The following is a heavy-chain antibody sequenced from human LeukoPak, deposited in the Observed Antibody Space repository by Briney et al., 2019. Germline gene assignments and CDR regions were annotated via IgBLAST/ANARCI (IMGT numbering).Heavy chain of an antibody. CDR3: TKEGSYYTGGAFDI. D-gene: IGHD1-26*01. V-gene: IGHV3-21*01. Sequence: GGSLRLSCAASGFTFSSYSMNWVRQAPGKGLEWVSSISSSSSYIYYADSVKGRFTISRDNAKNSLYLQMNSLRAEDTAVYYCTKEGSYYTGGAFDIWGQGTMVTVSS. J-gene: IGHJ3*02. CDR2: ISSSSSYI. CDR1: GFTFSSYS.